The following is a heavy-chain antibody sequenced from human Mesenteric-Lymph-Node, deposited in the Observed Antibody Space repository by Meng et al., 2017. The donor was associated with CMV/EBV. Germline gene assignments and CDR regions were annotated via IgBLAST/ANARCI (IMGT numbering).Heavy chain of an antibody. D-gene: IGHD2-15*01. J-gene: IGHJ6*02. V-gene: IGHV3-30-3*01. CDR2: ISYDGSNK. CDR3: ARARVVGGMDV. Sequence: GESLKISCAASGFTFSSYAMHWVRQAPGKGLEWVAVISYDGSNKYYADSVKGRFTISRDNSKNTLYLQMNSLRAEDTAVYYCARARVVGGMDVWGQGTTVTVSS. CDR1: GFTFSSYA.